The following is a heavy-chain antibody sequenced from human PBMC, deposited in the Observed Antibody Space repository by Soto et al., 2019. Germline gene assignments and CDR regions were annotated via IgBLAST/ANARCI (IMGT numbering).Heavy chain of an antibody. CDR2: IYYSGST. CDR3: ARSLQNYYYGMDV. V-gene: IGHV4-31*03. Sequence: LSLTCTVSGGSISSGGYYWSWIRQHPGKGLEWIGYIYYSGSTYYNPSLKSRVTISVDTSKNQFSLKLSSVTAADTAVYYCARSLQNYYYGMDVWGQGTTVTVSS. CDR1: GGSISSGGYY. J-gene: IGHJ6*02. D-gene: IGHD3-16*02.